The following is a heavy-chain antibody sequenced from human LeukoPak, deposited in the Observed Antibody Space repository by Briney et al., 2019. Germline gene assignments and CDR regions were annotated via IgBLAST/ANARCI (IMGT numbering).Heavy chain of an antibody. V-gene: IGHV3-9*01. D-gene: IGHD3-10*01. J-gene: IGHJ4*02. CDR2: ISWNSGSI. Sequence: GRSLRLSCAASGFTFDDYAMHWVRQAPGKGLEWVSGISWNSGSIGYADSVKGRFTISRDNAKNSLYLQMNSLSAEDTAVYYCARDTSGSYPITYFDSWGQGALVTVSS. CDR3: ARDTSGSYPITYFDS. CDR1: GFTFDDYA.